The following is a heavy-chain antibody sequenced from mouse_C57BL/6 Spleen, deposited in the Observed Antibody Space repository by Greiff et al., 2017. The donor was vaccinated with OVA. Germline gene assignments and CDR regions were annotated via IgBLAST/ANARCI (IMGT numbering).Heavy chain of an antibody. Sequence: EVKLMESGGGLAKPGGSLKLSCAASGFTFSSYTMSWVRQTPETRLEWVATISGGGGNTYYQDSVKGRFTISRDKAKNTLYLHMSSLRSEDTSLYYCARESLGYFGCWGQGTTLAVSS. CDR1: GFTFSSYT. CDR3: ARESLGYFGC. V-gene: IGHV5-9*01. D-gene: IGHD6-2*01. CDR2: ISGGGGNT. J-gene: IGHJ2*01.